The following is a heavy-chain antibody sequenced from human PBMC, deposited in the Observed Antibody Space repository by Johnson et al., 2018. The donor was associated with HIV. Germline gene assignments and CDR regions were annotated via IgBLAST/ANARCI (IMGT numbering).Heavy chain of an antibody. D-gene: IGHD6-13*01. Sequence: VQLVESGGGLIQPGGSLRLSCAASGFTVSSNYMSWVRQAPGKGLEWVSIIYSGGRTYHADSVKGRFTISRDNSKNTLYLQMNSLRAEDTAVYYCARDTTSGLDGSSWDGAFDIWGQGTMVTVS. CDR2: IYSGGRT. CDR3: ARDTTSGLDGSSWDGAFDI. J-gene: IGHJ3*02. CDR1: GFTVSSNY. V-gene: IGHV3-66*03.